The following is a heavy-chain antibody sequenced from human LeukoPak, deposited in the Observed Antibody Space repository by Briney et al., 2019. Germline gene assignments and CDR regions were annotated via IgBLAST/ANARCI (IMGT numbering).Heavy chain of an antibody. V-gene: IGHV3-7*01. J-gene: IGHJ4*02. Sequence: GGSLRLSCAASGFTFSSYWMSWVRQAPGKGLEWVANIKQDGSAKNYGDSVKGRFTISRDNAKNSLYLQMNSLRAEDTTVYYCARDTEYQLLSDYWGQGTLVTVSS. CDR3: ARDTEYQLLSDY. CDR2: IKQDGSAK. D-gene: IGHD2-2*01. CDR1: GFTFSSYW.